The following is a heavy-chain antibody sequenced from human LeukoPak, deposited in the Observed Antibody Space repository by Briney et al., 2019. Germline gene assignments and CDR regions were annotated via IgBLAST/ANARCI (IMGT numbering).Heavy chain of an antibody. V-gene: IGHV3-23*01. CDR3: AKDLTRLGYSSSWYIIY. CDR1: GFVVSNNY. J-gene: IGHJ4*02. Sequence: GGSLRLSCAASGFVVSNNYMSWVRQAPGKGLEWVSAISGSGGSTYYADSVKGRFTISRDNSKNTLYLQMNSLRAEDTAVYYCAKDLTRLGYSSSWYIIYWGQGTLVTVSS. CDR2: ISGSGGST. D-gene: IGHD6-13*01.